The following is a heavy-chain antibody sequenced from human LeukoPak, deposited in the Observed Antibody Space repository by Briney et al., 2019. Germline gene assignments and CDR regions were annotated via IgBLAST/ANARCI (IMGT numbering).Heavy chain of an antibody. D-gene: IGHD3-10*01. CDR1: GFTFDDYG. CDR2: INWNGGST. Sequence: EGSLRLSCAASGFTFDDYGMSWVRQAPGKGLEWVSGINWNGGSTGYADSVKGRFTISRDNAKNSLYLQMNSLRAEDTALYYCARVVTMVRGVISYYMDVWGKGTTVTVSS. V-gene: IGHV3-20*04. CDR3: ARVVTMVRGVISYYMDV. J-gene: IGHJ6*03.